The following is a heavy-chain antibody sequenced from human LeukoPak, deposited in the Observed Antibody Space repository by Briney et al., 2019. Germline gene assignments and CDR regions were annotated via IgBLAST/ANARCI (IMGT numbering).Heavy chain of an antibody. CDR2: INHSGST. J-gene: IGHJ4*02. CDR3: ASGTHYGYSSGWLYY. CDR1: GGSFSGYY. Sequence: KPSETLSLTCAVYGGSFSGYYWSWIRQPPGKGLEWIGEINHSGSTNYNPSLKSRVTISVDTSKNQFSLKLSSVTAADTAVYYCASGTHYGYSSGWLYYWGQGTLVTVSS. V-gene: IGHV4-34*01. D-gene: IGHD6-19*01.